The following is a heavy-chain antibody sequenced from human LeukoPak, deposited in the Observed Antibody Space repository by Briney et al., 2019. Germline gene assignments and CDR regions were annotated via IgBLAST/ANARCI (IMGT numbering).Heavy chain of an antibody. J-gene: IGHJ4*02. CDR1: GYTFTGYF. CDR2: INPNSGGT. CDR3: ARATGAGTVDY. D-gene: IGHD6-13*01. Sequence: ASVKVSCKASGYTFTGYFMHWVRQAPGQGLEWMGWINPNSGGTNYAQKFQGRVTMTRDTSISTAYMELSSLRSEDTAVYYCARATGAGTVDYWGQGTLVTVSS. V-gene: IGHV1-2*02.